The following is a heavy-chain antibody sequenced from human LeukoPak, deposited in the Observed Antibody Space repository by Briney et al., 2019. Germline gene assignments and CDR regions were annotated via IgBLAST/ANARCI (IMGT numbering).Heavy chain of an antibody. D-gene: IGHD3-3*01. Sequence: GXSLRLSCAASGFTFSSYGMHWVRQAPGKGLEGVAFIRYDGSNKYYADSVKGRFTISRDNSKNTLYLQMNSLRAEDTAVYYCAIFGVVIPSFDYWGQGTLVTVSS. CDR1: GFTFSSYG. V-gene: IGHV3-30*02. J-gene: IGHJ4*02. CDR2: IRYDGSNK. CDR3: AIFGVVIPSFDY.